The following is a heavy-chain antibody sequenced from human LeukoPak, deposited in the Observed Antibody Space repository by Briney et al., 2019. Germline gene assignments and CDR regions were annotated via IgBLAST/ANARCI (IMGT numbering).Heavy chain of an antibody. D-gene: IGHD3-16*02. V-gene: IGHV3-30*02. J-gene: IGHJ4*02. CDR3: AKEYDYVWGSYRLLGYFDY. CDR1: GFTFSSYG. CDR2: IRYDGSNK. Sequence: GGSLRLSCAASGFTFSSYGMHWVRQAPGKGLEWVAFIRYDGSNKYYADSVKGRFTISRDNSKNTLYLQMNSLRAEDTAVYYCAKEYDYVWGSYRLLGYFDYWGQGTLVTVSS.